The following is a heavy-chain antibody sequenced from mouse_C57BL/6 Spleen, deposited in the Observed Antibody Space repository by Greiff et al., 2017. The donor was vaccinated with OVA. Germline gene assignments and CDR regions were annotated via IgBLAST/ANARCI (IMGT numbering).Heavy chain of an antibody. J-gene: IGHJ3*01. CDR3: ARPSDYGSSLWFAY. D-gene: IGHD1-1*01. CDR1: GYTFTSYG. CDR2: IYPRSGNT. V-gene: IGHV1-81*01. Sequence: VQLQQSGAELARPGASVKLSCKASGYTFTSYGISWVKQRTGQGLEWIGEIYPRSGNTYYNEKFKGKATLTADKSSSTAYMELRSLTSEDSAVYFCARPSDYGSSLWFAYWGQGTLVTVSA.